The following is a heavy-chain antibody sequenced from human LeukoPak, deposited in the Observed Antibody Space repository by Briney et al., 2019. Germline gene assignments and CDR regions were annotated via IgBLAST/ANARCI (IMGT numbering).Heavy chain of an antibody. Sequence: GGSLRLSCAASGFTFSSYGMSWVRQAPGKGLEWVANIKQDGSEKYYVDSVKGRFTISRDNAKNSLYLQMNSLRAEDTAVYYCARDFGVTIFGVVIITDYMDVWGKGTTVTVSS. D-gene: IGHD3-3*01. V-gene: IGHV3-7*01. CDR1: GFTFSSYG. J-gene: IGHJ6*03. CDR3: ARDFGVTIFGVVIITDYMDV. CDR2: IKQDGSEK.